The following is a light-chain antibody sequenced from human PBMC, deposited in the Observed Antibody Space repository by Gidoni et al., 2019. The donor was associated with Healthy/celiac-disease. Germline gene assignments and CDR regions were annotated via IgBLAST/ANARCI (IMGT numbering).Light chain of an antibody. CDR3: QQYDNLLRVT. V-gene: IGKV1-33*01. CDR1: QDISNY. Sequence: DIQMTQSPSSLSASVGDRVTITCQASQDISNYLNWYQQKPGKAPKLLIYDASNLETGVPSRFSGSGSGTDVTFTISSLQPEDIATYYCQQYDNLLRVTFXPXTKVDIK. J-gene: IGKJ3*01. CDR2: DAS.